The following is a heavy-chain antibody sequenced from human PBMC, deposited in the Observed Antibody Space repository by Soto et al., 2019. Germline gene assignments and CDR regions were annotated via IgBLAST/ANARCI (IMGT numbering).Heavy chain of an antibody. CDR1: GFTFSSYA. D-gene: IGHD6-19*01. CDR2: ISGSGGST. V-gene: IGHV3-23*01. Sequence: PGGSLRLSCAASGFTFSSYAMSWVRQAPGKGLEWVSAISGSGGSTYYADSVKGRFTISRDNSKNTLYLQMNSLRAEDTAVYYCAKDFNPIAVAGTGRRGFPYRLAFDIWGQGTMVT. CDR3: AKDFNPIAVAGTGRRGFPYRLAFDI. J-gene: IGHJ3*02.